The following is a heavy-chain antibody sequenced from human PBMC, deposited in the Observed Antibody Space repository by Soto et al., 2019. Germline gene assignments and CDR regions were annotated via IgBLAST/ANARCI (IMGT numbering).Heavy chain of an antibody. CDR1: GGSISSYY. Sequence: SETLSLTCTVSGGSISSYYWSWIRQPPGKGLEWIGYIYYSGSTNYNPSLKSRVTISVDTSKNQFSLKLSSVTAADTAVYYCARHYGSGSYYYYYYYMEVWGKGTTVTVSS. CDR2: IYYSGST. V-gene: IGHV4-59*08. D-gene: IGHD3-10*01. CDR3: ARHYGSGSYYYYYYYMEV. J-gene: IGHJ6*03.